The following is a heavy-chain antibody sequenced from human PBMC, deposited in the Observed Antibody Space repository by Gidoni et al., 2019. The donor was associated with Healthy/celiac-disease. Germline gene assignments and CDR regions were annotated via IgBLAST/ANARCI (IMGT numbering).Heavy chain of an antibody. V-gene: IGHV1-2*02. CDR1: GYTFTGYY. J-gene: IGHJ6*02. CDR3: ARMTMVRGVIGARNYYYGMDV. D-gene: IGHD3-10*01. CDR2: SNPNSGGT. Sequence: QVQLVQSGAEVKKPGASVQVSCKASGYTFTGYYMHWGRQAPGQGLEWMGWSNPNSGGTNYAQKFQGRVTMTRDTSISTAYMELSRLRSDDTAVYYCARMTMVRGVIGARNYYYGMDVWGQGTTVTVSS.